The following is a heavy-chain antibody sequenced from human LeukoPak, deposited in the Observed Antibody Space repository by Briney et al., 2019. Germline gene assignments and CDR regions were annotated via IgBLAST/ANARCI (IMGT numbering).Heavy chain of an antibody. V-gene: IGHV3-21*01. Sequence: GGSLRLSCAASGFTFSSYSMNWVRQAPGKGLEWVSSINTSSNFIYYADSVKGRFTISRDNAKNSLYLQMNSLRAEDTAVYYCARGAKDYVWGSYRDWGQGTLVTVSS. CDR2: INTSSNFI. CDR1: GFTFSSYS. CDR3: ARGAKDYVWGSYRD. D-gene: IGHD3-16*01. J-gene: IGHJ4*02.